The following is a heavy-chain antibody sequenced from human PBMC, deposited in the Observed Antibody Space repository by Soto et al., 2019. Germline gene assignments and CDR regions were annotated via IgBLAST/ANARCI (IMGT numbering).Heavy chain of an antibody. CDR3: AKSRGGTANGMDV. CDR2: ISWNSGTI. V-gene: IGHV3-9*01. J-gene: IGHJ6*02. D-gene: IGHD2-15*01. CDR1: GFTFDEYG. Sequence: EVQLVESGGGLVQPGRSLRLSCAASGFTFDEYGMHLVRQAPGQGLEWVSGISWNSGTIGYADSVKGRFTISRDNAKNSLYLQMNSLRDEDTAFYYCAKSRGGTANGMDVWGQGTTVTVSS.